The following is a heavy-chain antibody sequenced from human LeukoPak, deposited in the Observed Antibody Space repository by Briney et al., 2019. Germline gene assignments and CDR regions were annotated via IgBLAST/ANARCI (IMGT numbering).Heavy chain of an antibody. CDR3: ARVLYSGSYYFDY. V-gene: IGHV3-66*01. J-gene: IGHJ4*02. CDR2: IYSGGST. CDR1: GFTVSSNY. D-gene: IGHD1-26*01. Sequence: GGSLRLSCAASGFTVSSNYMSWVRQAPGKGLEWVSVIYSGGSTYHADSVKGRFTISRDNSKNTLYLQMNSLRAEDTAVYYCARVLYSGSYYFDYWGQGTLVTVSS.